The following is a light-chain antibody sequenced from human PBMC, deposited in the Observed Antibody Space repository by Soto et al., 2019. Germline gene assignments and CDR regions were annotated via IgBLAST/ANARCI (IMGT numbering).Light chain of an antibody. CDR1: QSVSSY. J-gene: IGKJ2*01. Sequence: EIVLTQSPATLSLSPGERATLSCRASQSVSSYLAWYQKKPGQAPRLLIYDASNRATGIPARFSGSGSGTDFALTICSLEPEDFAVYYCQQRSNWPPYNFGQGTKLEIK. CDR3: QQRSNWPPYN. CDR2: DAS. V-gene: IGKV3-11*01.